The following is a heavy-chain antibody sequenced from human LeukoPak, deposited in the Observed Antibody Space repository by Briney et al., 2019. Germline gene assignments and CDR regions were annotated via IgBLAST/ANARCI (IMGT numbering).Heavy chain of an antibody. CDR1: GFTFSSYA. D-gene: IGHD1-26*01. J-gene: IGHJ4*02. V-gene: IGHV3-30-3*01. CDR3: ARGPGVGATSDDY. CDR2: ISYDGSNK. Sequence: PGRSLRLSCAASGFTFSSYAMHWVRQAPGKGLEWVADISYDGSNKYYADSVKGRFTISRDNSKNTLYLQMNSLRAEDTAVYYCARGPGVGATSDDYWGQGTLVTVSS.